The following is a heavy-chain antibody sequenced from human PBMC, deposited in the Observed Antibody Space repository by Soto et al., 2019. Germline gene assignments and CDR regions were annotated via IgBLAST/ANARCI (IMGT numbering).Heavy chain of an antibody. J-gene: IGHJ4*02. CDR1: GFTLSTYG. D-gene: IGHD6-13*01. V-gene: IGHV3-30*18. CDR2: MSYDGTKE. CDR3: AKEYGSTWIDH. Sequence: PGGSLKLSCAASGFTLSTYGMHWARQAPGKGLEWVAAMSYDGTKEYYADSVKGRFTISRDNSRNTLFLQLNSLRAEDTAVYYCAKEYGSTWIDHWGQGTLVTVSS.